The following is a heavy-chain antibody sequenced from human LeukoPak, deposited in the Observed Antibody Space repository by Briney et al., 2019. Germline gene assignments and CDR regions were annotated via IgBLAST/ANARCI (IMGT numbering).Heavy chain of an antibody. CDR3: ARSHYYDSSGYYGLGYYFDY. CDR1: GYTFTSYY. J-gene: IGHJ4*02. D-gene: IGHD3-22*01. CDR2: INPSGGST. V-gene: IGHV1-46*01. Sequence: ASVKVSCKASGYTFTSYYMHWVRQAPGQGLEWMGIINPSGGSTSYAQKFQGRVTITADKSTSTAYMELSSLRSEDTAVYYCARSHYYDSSGYYGLGYYFDYWGQGTLVTVSS.